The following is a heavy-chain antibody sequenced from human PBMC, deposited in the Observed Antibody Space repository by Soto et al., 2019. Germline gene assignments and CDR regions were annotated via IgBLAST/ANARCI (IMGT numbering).Heavy chain of an antibody. D-gene: IGHD3-9*01. J-gene: IGHJ3*02. Sequence: TGGSLRLSCAASGFTVSSNYMSWVRQAPGKGLEWVSVIYSGGSTYYADSVKGRFTISRDNSKNTLYLQMNSLRAEDTAVYYCARGIWFYDIFTGYGGPAFDIWGQGTMVTVSS. CDR1: GFTVSSNY. CDR2: IYSGGST. CDR3: ARGIWFYDIFTGYGGPAFDI. V-gene: IGHV3-66*01.